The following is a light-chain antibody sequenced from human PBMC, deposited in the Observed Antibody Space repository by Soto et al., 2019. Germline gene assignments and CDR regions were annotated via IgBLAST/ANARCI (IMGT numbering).Light chain of an antibody. J-gene: IGKJ2*01. CDR2: ATS. Sequence: IVLTQSPGTLSLSPGERATLSCRASQSVNSGYLAWYQQKPGQAPRLLIYATSIRTNDFTDRFSGSGSGTDFTLTISGVEPEDSEVYCGHCQQFDSSRIYSFGQGTKLEIK. V-gene: IGKV3-20*01. CDR1: QSVNSGY. CDR3: QQFDSSRIYS.